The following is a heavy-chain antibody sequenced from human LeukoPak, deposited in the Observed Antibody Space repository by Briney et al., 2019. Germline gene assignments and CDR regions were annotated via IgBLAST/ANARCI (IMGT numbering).Heavy chain of an antibody. V-gene: IGHV3-33*01. J-gene: IGHJ4*02. CDR1: GFTFSSYG. CDR3: ARNPVVGATTYYFDY. D-gene: IGHD1-26*01. CDR2: IWYDGSNK. Sequence: GGSLRLSCAASGFTFSSYGMHWVRQAPGKGLEWVAVIWYDGSNKYYADSVKGRFTISRDNSKNTLYLQMNSPRAEDTAVYYCARNPVVGATTYYFDYWGQGTLVTVSS.